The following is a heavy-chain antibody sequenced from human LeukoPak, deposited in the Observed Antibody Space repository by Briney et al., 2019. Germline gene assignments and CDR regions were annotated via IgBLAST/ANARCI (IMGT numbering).Heavy chain of an antibody. CDR3: AKGVRFLEWLEYYFDY. J-gene: IGHJ4*02. CDR2: ISYDGSNK. V-gene: IGHV3-30*18. CDR1: GFTFSSYG. D-gene: IGHD3-3*01. Sequence: GGSLRLSCAASGFTFSSYGMHWVRQAPGKGLEWVAVISYDGSNKYYADSVKGRFTLSRDNSKNTLYLQMNSLRAEDTAVYYCAKGVRFLEWLEYYFDYWGQGTLVTVSS.